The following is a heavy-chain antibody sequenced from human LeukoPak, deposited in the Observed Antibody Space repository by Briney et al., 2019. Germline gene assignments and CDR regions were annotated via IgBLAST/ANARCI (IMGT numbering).Heavy chain of an antibody. CDR1: GGSISSSSYY. J-gene: IGHJ4*02. CDR3: ARQGSEGIVGSWYQTAGAFDY. CDR2: IYYSGST. D-gene: IGHD6-13*01. Sequence: SETLSLTCTVPGGSISSSSYYWGWIRQPPGKGLEWIGSIYYSGSTYYNPSLKSRVTISVDTSKNQFSLKLSSVTAADTAVYYCARQGSEGIVGSWYQTAGAFDYWGQGTLVTVSS. V-gene: IGHV4-39*01.